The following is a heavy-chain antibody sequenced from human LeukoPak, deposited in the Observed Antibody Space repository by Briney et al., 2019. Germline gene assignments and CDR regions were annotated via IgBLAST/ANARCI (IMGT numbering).Heavy chain of an antibody. CDR3: ARRDSSGYYSADDY. Sequence: GGSLRLSCAASGFTFSSYAMSWVRQAPGKGLEWVSAISGSGGSTYYADSVKGRFTISRDNSKNTLYLQMNSLRAEDTAVYYCARRDSSGYYSADDYWGQGTLVTVSS. CDR1: GFTFSSYA. J-gene: IGHJ4*02. V-gene: IGHV3-23*01. CDR2: ISGSGGST. D-gene: IGHD3-22*01.